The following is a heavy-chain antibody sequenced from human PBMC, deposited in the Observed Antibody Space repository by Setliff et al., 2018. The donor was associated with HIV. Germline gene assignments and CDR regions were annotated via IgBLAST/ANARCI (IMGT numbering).Heavy chain of an antibody. CDR3: GRGSRITIFGVVKGTNWFDP. J-gene: IGHJ5*02. D-gene: IGHD3-3*01. CDR2: IYYDGTT. CDR1: GDSISSYY. Sequence: PSETLSLTCTVSGDSISSYYWSWIRQHPGKGLEWIGYIYYDGTTNSNPSLKSRVTISVTTSKNQFSLKLNSVTAADTAVYYCGRGSRITIFGVVKGTNWFDPWGQGTRVTVSS. V-gene: IGHV4-59*12.